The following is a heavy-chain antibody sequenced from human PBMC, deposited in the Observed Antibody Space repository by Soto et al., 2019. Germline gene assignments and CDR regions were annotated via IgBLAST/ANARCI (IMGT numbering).Heavy chain of an antibody. Sequence: ASVKVSCKASGYTFTSYGISWVRQAPGQGLEWMGWISAYNGNTNYAQKLQGRVTMTTDTSTSTAYMELRSLRSDDTAVYYCARDDNWNYGRTWGDSGIDYWGQGTLVTVS. V-gene: IGHV1-18*01. CDR3: ARDDNWNYGRTWGDSGIDY. J-gene: IGHJ4*02. CDR1: GYTFTSYG. D-gene: IGHD1-7*01. CDR2: ISAYNGNT.